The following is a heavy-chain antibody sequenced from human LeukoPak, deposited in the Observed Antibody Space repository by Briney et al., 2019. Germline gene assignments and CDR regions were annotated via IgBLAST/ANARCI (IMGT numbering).Heavy chain of an antibody. CDR1: GYTFTSYD. Sequence: ASVKVSCKASGYTFTSYDINWVRQATGQGLERMGWMNPNSGNTGYAQKFQGRVTMTRNTSISTAYMELSSLRSEDTAVYYCARGGYDILTGYHNFDYWGQGTLVTVSS. CDR2: MNPNSGNT. V-gene: IGHV1-8*01. CDR3: ARGGYDILTGYHNFDY. D-gene: IGHD3-9*01. J-gene: IGHJ4*02.